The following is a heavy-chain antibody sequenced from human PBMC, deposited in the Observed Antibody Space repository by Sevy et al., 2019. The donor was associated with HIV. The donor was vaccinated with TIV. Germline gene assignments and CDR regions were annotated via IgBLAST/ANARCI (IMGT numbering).Heavy chain of an antibody. Sequence: GGSLRLSCAASGFTFSSYAMHWVRQAPGKGLEWVAVISYDGSNKYYADSVKGRFTISRDNSKNTLYLQMNSLRAEDTAVYYCARDEDIVVVPAAKGSRYGMDVWGQGTTFTVSS. D-gene: IGHD2-2*01. CDR3: ARDEDIVVVPAAKGSRYGMDV. CDR2: ISYDGSNK. CDR1: GFTFSSYA. J-gene: IGHJ6*02. V-gene: IGHV3-30-3*01.